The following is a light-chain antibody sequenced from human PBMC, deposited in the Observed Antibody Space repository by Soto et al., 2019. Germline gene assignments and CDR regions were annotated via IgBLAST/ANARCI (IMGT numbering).Light chain of an antibody. V-gene: IGKV3-20*01. Sequence: EIVLTQSPGTLSLSPGERATLSCRASRSISGNYLAWYQQKPGQAPRLLIYGASNRATGIPERFSGSGSGTDFTLTISRLEPQDSAMYYCQQYVISVTFGQGTRLEIK. CDR2: GAS. J-gene: IGKJ5*01. CDR1: RSISGNY. CDR3: QQYVISVT.